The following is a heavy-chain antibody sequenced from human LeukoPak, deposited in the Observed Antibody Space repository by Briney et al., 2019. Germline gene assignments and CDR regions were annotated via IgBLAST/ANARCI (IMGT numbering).Heavy chain of an antibody. Sequence: PGGSLRLSCAASGFTFSVSAMHWVRQASGKGLEWVGRIRSKANSYATAYAASVKGRFTISRDDSKNTAYLQMNSLKTEDTAVYYCTRHGTVTTQGTYYYMDVWGRGTTVTVSS. V-gene: IGHV3-73*01. CDR2: IRSKANSYAT. J-gene: IGHJ6*03. D-gene: IGHD4-11*01. CDR3: TRHGTVTTQGTYYYMDV. CDR1: GFTFSVSA.